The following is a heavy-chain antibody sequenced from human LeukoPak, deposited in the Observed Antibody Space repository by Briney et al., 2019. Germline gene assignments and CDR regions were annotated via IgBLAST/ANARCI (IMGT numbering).Heavy chain of an antibody. CDR1: VTPSPINT. Sequence: SETLPSPALSRVTPSPINTGAGSGSPPGKGLEWTGLMSDSGNTKFHPSLMSRVTMSVDRSKNQVSLKLTSVTAADTAVYYCARVSLYDSSASFFASYYYYMDVWGKGTTVTVSS. J-gene: IGHJ6*03. V-gene: IGHV4-59*11. CDR2: MSDSGNT. D-gene: IGHD3-22*01. CDR3: ARVSLYDSSASFFASYYYYMDV.